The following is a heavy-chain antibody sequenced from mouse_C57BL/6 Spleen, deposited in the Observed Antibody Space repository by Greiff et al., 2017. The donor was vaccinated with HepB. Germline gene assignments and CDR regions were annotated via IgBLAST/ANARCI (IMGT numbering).Heavy chain of an antibody. Sequence: QVQLKESGPELVKPGASVKISCKASGYSFTSYYIHWVKQRPGQGLEWIGWIYPGSGNTKYNEKFKGKATLTADTSSSTAYMQLSSRTSEDSAVYYCARVDYGSSPDYWGQGTTLTVSS. CDR1: GYSFTSYY. CDR3: ARVDYGSSPDY. V-gene: IGHV1-66*01. D-gene: IGHD1-1*01. J-gene: IGHJ2*01. CDR2: IYPGSGNT.